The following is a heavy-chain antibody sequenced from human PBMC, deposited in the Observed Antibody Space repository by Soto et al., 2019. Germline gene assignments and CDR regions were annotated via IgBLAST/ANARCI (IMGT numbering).Heavy chain of an antibody. V-gene: IGHV4-28*01. D-gene: IGHD3-16*01. CDR2: IYYSGTT. CDR3: ARRGVKGPLCY. Sequence: QVQLQESGPGLVKPSDTLSLTCAVSGYSISSSNWWGWIRQPPGKGLEWIGYIYYSGTTYYNPSPQSRLSRSVEASKNKFSPKVSSVTAGGTAVYYCARRGVKGPLCYWGEGTPVAPSS. J-gene: IGHJ4*02. CDR1: GYSISSSNW.